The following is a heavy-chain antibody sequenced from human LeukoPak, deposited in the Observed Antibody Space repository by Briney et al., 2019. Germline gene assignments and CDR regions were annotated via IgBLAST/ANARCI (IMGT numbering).Heavy chain of an antibody. J-gene: IGHJ4*02. D-gene: IGHD1-26*01. V-gene: IGHV3-23*01. CDR3: AKDNLSRGSYVDY. CDR1: GFTFSSYA. Sequence: GGSLRLSFAASGFTFSSYAMSWVRQAPGKGLEWVSAISGSGGSTYYADSVKGRFTISRDNSKNTLYLQMNSLRAEDTALYYCAKDNLSRGSYVDYWGQGTLVTVSS. CDR2: ISGSGGST.